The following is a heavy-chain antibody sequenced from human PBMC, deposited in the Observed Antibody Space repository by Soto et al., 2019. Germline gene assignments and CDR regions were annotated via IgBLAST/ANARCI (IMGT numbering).Heavy chain of an antibody. CDR1: GGSISSSSYY. CDR3: ARHESSSSWYRPKQYYYYYYGMDV. V-gene: IGHV4-39*01. Sequence: SETLSLTCTVSGGSISSSSYYWGWIRQPPGKGLEWIGSIYYSGSTYYNPSLKSRVTISVDTSKNQFSLKLSSVTAADTAVYYCARHESSSSWYRPKQYYYYYYGMDVWGQGTTVTVSS. D-gene: IGHD6-13*01. CDR2: IYYSGST. J-gene: IGHJ6*02.